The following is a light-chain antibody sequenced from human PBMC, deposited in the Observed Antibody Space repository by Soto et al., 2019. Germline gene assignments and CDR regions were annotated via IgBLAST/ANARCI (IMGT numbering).Light chain of an antibody. V-gene: IGKV3-11*01. CDR2: DAS. CDR3: QQRSYWPPT. CDR1: QSVSSD. Sequence: EIVMTQSPSTLAVSPGERATLSCRASQSVSSDLAWYQQKPGQAPRLLIYDASNRATGIPARFSGSGSGTDFTLTISSLEPEDFAAYYCQQRSYWPPTFGQGTKVDIK. J-gene: IGKJ1*01.